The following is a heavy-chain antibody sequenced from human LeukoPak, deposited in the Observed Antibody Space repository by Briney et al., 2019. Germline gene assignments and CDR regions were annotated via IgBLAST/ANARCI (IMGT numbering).Heavy chain of an antibody. CDR2: IRYDGSNK. CDR3: AKDHESDGYPCLDH. J-gene: IGHJ4*02. V-gene: IGHV3-30*02. Sequence: GGSLRLSCAASGFTFSSYGMHWVRQAPGKGLEWVAFIRYDGSNKYYADSVKGRFTISRDNSKNTLYLQMNSLRAEDTAVYYCAKDHESDGYPCLDHWGQGALVVVSS. CDR1: GFTFSSYG. D-gene: IGHD3-22*01.